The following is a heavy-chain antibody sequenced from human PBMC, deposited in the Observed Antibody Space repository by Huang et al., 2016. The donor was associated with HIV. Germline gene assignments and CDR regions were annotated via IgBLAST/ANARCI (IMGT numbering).Heavy chain of an antibody. V-gene: IGHV3-30*14. CDR2: ISFYGRNK. CDR1: GFAFRDHP. Sequence: QVQLVESGGGVVQPGRSLRLSCAVSGFAFRDHPMHWVRQAPGKGLGWVAVISFYGRNKLYADFVRGRFTISRDNSKNILYLQLNSLTPADTSIYYCARDTTTVAGLDFWGQGALVTVSS. CDR3: ARDTTTVAGLDF. D-gene: IGHD6-19*01. J-gene: IGHJ4*02.